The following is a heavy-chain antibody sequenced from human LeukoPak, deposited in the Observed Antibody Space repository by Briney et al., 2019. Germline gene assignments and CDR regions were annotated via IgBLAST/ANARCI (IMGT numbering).Heavy chain of an antibody. V-gene: IGHV4-39*01. CDR1: GGSISRSSFY. CDR3: ASPGCYASGSYCHYFDY. J-gene: IGHJ4*02. Sequence: SETLSLSCTVSGGSISRSSFYWGWIRRPPGKGLEWIGSIYYSGSTYYNPSLKSRVIISVDTSKNQFSLKLSSVTAADTAVYYCASPGCYASGSYCHYFDYWGQGTLVTVSS. CDR2: IYYSGST. D-gene: IGHD3-10*01.